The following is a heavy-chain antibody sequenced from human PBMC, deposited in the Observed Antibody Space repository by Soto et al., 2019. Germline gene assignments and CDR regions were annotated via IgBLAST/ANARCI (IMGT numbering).Heavy chain of an antibody. J-gene: IGHJ6*03. D-gene: IGHD3-10*01. CDR1: GFTFSSYG. V-gene: IGHV3-30*18. Sequence: GGSLRLSCAASGFTFSSYGMHWVRQAPGKGLEWVAVISYDGSNKYYADSVKGRFTISRDNSKNTLYLQMNSLRAEDTAVYYCAKDAVTMDYYYYYYMDVWGKGTTVTVSS. CDR2: ISYDGSNK. CDR3: AKDAVTMDYYYYYYMDV.